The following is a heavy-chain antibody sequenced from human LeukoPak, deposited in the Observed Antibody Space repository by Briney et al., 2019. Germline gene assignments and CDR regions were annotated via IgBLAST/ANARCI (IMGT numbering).Heavy chain of an antibody. CDR2: ISTSSSYI. V-gene: IGHV3-21*01. Sequence: GGSLRLSCAASGFTLSSYSMNWVRQAPGKGLEWVSSISTSSSYIYYADSVKGRFTISRDNAKNSLYLQMNSLRAEDTAVYYCPRDQWLQSYHYMDVWGKGTTVTVSS. D-gene: IGHD5-18*01. CDR1: GFTLSSYS. CDR3: PRDQWLQSYHYMDV. J-gene: IGHJ6*03.